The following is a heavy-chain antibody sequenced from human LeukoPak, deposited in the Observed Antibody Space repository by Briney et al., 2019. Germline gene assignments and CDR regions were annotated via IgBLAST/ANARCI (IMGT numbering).Heavy chain of an antibody. Sequence: GGSLRLSCAASGFTFSSYSMNWVRQAPGKGLEWVSYISSSSSTIYYAVSVKGRFTISRDNAKNSLYLQMNSLRAEDTAVYYCARDHEVAVAGTFDYWGQGTLVTVSS. CDR3: ARDHEVAVAGTFDY. J-gene: IGHJ4*02. CDR2: ISSSSSTI. V-gene: IGHV3-48*01. D-gene: IGHD6-19*01. CDR1: GFTFSSYS.